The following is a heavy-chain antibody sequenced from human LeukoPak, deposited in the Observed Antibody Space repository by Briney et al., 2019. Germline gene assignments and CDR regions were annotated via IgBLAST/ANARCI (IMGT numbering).Heavy chain of an antibody. V-gene: IGHV4-59*01. Sequence: SETLSLTCTVSGGSITSYYWGWIRQPPGKGLEWIGYIYYSGTTNYNPSLKSRVTISVDTSKNQFSLKLSSVTAADTAVYYCARWAGYGYAEYFQHWGQGTLVTVSS. CDR3: ARWAGYGYAEYFQH. CDR1: GGSITSYY. J-gene: IGHJ1*01. CDR2: IYYSGTT. D-gene: IGHD1-1*01.